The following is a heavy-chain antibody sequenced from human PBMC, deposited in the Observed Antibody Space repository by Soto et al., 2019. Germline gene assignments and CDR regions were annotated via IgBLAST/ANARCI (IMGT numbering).Heavy chain of an antibody. CDR2: ISGSGGST. CDR1: GFTFSSYA. V-gene: IGHV3-23*01. D-gene: IGHD6-13*01. J-gene: IGHJ6*02. Sequence: GGSLRLSCAASGFTFSSYAMSWVRQAPGKGLEWVSGISGSGGSTYYADSVKGRFTISRDNSKNTLYLQMNSLRAEDTAVYYCARGGIAAAAGYYYYYGMDVWGQGTTVTVSS. CDR3: ARGGIAAAAGYYYYYGMDV.